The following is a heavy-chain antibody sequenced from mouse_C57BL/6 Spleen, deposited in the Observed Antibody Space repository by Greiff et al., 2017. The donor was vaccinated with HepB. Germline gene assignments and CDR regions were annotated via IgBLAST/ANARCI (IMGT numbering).Heavy chain of an antibody. Sequence: VQLKESGGGLVKPGGSLKLSCAASGFTFSSYAMSWVRQTPEKRLEWVATISDGGSYTYYPDNVKGRFTISRDNAKNNLYLQMSHLKSEDTAMYYCAREITTVVAGYFDVWGTGTTVTVSS. CDR3: AREITTVVAGYFDV. D-gene: IGHD1-1*01. CDR1: GFTFSSYA. V-gene: IGHV5-4*01. J-gene: IGHJ1*03. CDR2: ISDGGSYT.